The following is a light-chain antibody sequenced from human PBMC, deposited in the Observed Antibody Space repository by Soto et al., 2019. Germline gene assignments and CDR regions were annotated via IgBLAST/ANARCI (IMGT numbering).Light chain of an antibody. V-gene: IGKV4-1*01. J-gene: IGKJ3*01. CDR2: WAS. Sequence: DIVMTQSPDSLAVSLGERATINCKSSQSVLYSSNNKKYLAWYQQKPGQPPKLLIYWASTREAGVPDRFSGSGSETDFTLTISSLQAEDGAVYYCQQYYSTPFTFGPGTQVDI. CDR1: QSVLYSSNNKKY. CDR3: QQYYSTPFT.